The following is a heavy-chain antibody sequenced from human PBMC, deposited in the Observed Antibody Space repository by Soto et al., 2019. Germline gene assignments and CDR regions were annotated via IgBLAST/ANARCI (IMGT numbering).Heavy chain of an antibody. V-gene: IGHV4-4*02. CDR2: IDHSGST. J-gene: IGHJ6*02. D-gene: IGHD4-17*01. Sequence: SETLSLTCAVSGGSISSSNWWSWVRQPPGKGLEWIWEIDHSGSTNYNPSLKSRVTISVDKSKNQISLKLSTVTAADTAVYYCEKGSGDYETYYYYYGMDVWGQGTTVTVSS. CDR3: EKGSGDYETYYYYYGMDV. CDR1: GGSISSSNW.